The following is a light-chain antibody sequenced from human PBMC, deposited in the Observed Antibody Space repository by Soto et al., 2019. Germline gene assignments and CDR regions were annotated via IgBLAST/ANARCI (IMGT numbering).Light chain of an antibody. CDR2: DAS. J-gene: IGKJ5*01. CDR1: QRISSSS. V-gene: IGKV3D-20*02. Sequence: EIVLTQSPGTLSLSPGERATLSCRASQRISSSSLAWYQQKPGQAPGLLIYDASNRATGIPDRFSGTGSEIDFTLTISRLEPEDFAVYYCQQRSNWPPITFGQGTRLEIK. CDR3: QQRSNWPPIT.